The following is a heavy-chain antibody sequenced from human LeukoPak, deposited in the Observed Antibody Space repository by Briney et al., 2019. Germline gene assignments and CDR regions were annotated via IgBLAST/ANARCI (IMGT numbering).Heavy chain of an antibody. D-gene: IGHD3-22*01. CDR1: GGSISSSSYY. J-gene: IGHJ4*02. V-gene: IGHV4-39*07. CDR3: AREVWDYYDSSGYPNDY. Sequence: SETLSLTCTVSGGSISSSSYYWGWIRQPPGKGLEWIGSIYYSGSTYYNPSLKSRVTISVDTSKNQFSLKLSSVTAADTAVYYCAREVWDYYDSSGYPNDYWGQGTLVTVSS. CDR2: IYYSGST.